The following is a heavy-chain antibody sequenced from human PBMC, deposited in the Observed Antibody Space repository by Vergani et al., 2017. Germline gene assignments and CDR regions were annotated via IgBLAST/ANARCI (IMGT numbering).Heavy chain of an antibody. J-gene: IGHJ3*02. Sequence: EVQLVESGGGLVQPGGSLRLSCAASGFTFSSYEMNWVRQAPGKGLEWVSYISSSGSTIYYADSVKGRFTISSDNAKNSLYLQMNSLRAEDTAVYYWARTLDYYDSSGYNDAFDIWGQGTMVTVSS. CDR3: ARTLDYYDSSGYNDAFDI. CDR1: GFTFSSYE. V-gene: IGHV3-48*03. D-gene: IGHD3-22*01. CDR2: ISSSGSTI.